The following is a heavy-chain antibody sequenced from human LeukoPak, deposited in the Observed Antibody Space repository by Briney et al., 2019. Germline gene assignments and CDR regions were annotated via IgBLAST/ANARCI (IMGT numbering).Heavy chain of an antibody. CDR3: AREGGGYYANWFDP. CDR1: GDSLSSGFYS. D-gene: IGHD1-26*01. V-gene: IGHV4-61*02. Sequence: SQTLSLTCSVSGDSLSSGFYSWRWIRQPAGKGLEWIGRISLNGNSNHNPSLKSRVSLSIDTSRNEFSLRVTSVTAADTGIYYCAREGGGYYANWFDPWGQGTLVTVSS. J-gene: IGHJ5*02. CDR2: ISLNGNS.